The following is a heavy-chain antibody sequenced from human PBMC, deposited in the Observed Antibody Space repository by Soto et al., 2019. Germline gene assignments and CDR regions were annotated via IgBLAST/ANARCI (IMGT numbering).Heavy chain of an antibody. CDR1: GYTLTELS. J-gene: IGHJ4*02. V-gene: IGHV1-24*01. D-gene: IGHD2-15*01. CDR3: ATLSSFGSVVAATEPFDY. CDR2: FDPEDGET. Sequence: ASVKVSGKVSGYTLTELSMHWVRQAPGKGLEWMGGFDPEDGETIYAQKFQGRVTMTEDTSTDTAYMELSSLRSEDTAVYYCATLSSFGSVVAATEPFDYWGQGTLVTVSS.